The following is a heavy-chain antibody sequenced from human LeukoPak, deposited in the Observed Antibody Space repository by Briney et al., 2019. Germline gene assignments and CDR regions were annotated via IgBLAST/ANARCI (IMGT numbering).Heavy chain of an antibody. D-gene: IGHD4-17*01. J-gene: IGHJ4*02. V-gene: IGHV3-23*01. CDR1: GFTFSSYA. CDR3: AKLYGDYWVDFDY. CDR2: ISDGGGTA. Sequence: GGSLRLSCAASGFTFSSYAMSWVRQAPGKGLEWVSAISDGGGTAYYADSVKGRFTISRDNSKNTLYLQMNSLRAEDTAVYYCAKLYGDYWVDFDYWGQGTLVTVSS.